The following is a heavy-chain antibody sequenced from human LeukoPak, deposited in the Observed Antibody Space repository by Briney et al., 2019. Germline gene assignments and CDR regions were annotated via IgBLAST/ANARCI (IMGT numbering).Heavy chain of an antibody. Sequence: GGSLRLSCAACGFTFSSYDMHWVRQATGKGLEWVSAIGTAGDTYYPGSVKGRFTISRDNAKNSLYLQMNSLRAEDMALYYCAKASGSGSYGQIGAFDIWVQGTMVTASS. D-gene: IGHD3-10*01. J-gene: IGHJ3*02. CDR2: IGTAGDT. V-gene: IGHV3-13*01. CDR3: AKASGSGSYGQIGAFDI. CDR1: GFTFSSYD.